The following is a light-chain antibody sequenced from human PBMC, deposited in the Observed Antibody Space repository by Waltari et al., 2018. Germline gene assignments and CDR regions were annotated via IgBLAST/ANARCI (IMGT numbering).Light chain of an antibody. J-gene: IGKJ5*01. CDR2: GAS. CDR1: QSVGSNY. Sequence: EIVLTQSPGTLSLSPGERATLSCRASQSVGSNYLVWYQQKPGQAPRLLIYGASSRATDIPDRFTGSGSGTDFTLTISRLEPEDFAVYYCQQYGTSSSFGQGTRLEIK. V-gene: IGKV3-20*01. CDR3: QQYGTSSS.